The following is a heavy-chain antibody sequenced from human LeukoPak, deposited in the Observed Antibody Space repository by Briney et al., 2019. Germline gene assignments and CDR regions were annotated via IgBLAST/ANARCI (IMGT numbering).Heavy chain of an antibody. CDR1: GFTFSSYV. Sequence: GGSLRLPCAASGFTFSSYVMSWVRQAPGKGLEWVSYINHSAETIYYADSVKGRFTISRDNAKNVLYLQMNRLGDGDTAVYYCARDSDWAFDNWGQGTLVTVSS. J-gene: IGHJ4*02. CDR3: ARDSDWAFDN. D-gene: IGHD2-21*02. V-gene: IGHV3-48*02. CDR2: INHSAETI.